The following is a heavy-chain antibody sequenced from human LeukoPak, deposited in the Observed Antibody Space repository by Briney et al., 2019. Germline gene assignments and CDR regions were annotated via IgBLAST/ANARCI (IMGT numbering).Heavy chain of an antibody. J-gene: IGHJ4*02. CDR1: GYTFTSYD. CDR3: ARGSGSYYDFWSGYSPFDY. Sequence: GASVKVSCKASGYTFTSYDINWVRQATGQGLEWMGWMNPNSGNTGYAQKFQGRVTMTRNTSISTAYMELSSLRSEDTAVYYCARGSGSYYDFWSGYSPFDYWGQGTLVTVSS. D-gene: IGHD3-3*01. V-gene: IGHV1-8*01. CDR2: MNPNSGNT.